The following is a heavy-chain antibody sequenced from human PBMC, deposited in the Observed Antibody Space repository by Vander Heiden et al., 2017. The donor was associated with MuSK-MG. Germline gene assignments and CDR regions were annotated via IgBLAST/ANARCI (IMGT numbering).Heavy chain of an antibody. Sequence: QVQLQESGPGLVKPSETLSLTCTVSGGSMSTYFWSWVRPPPGKGLEWIGYIHYSGSNNHTPSLKSRVTISVNTSKRQFPLKLESVTAADTAVYFWAHLGGVGQLDSWGQGTLVTVSS. D-gene: IGHD3-16*01. CDR2: IHYSGSN. V-gene: IGHV4-59*08. CDR3: AHLGGVGQLDS. CDR1: GGSMSTYF. J-gene: IGHJ5*01.